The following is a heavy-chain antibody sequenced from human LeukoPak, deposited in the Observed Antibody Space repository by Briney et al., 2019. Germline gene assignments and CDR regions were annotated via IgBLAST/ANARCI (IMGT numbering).Heavy chain of an antibody. V-gene: IGHV4-59*01. CDR2: VYYSGST. CDR1: GGSISSYY. Sequence: SETLSLTCTVSGGSISSYYWSWIRQPPGKGLEWIGYVYYSGSTTYNPSLKSRVTISVDTSKSQFSLKLSSVTAADTAVYFCARVGYSFGYGDFDYWGQGTLVTLSS. CDR3: ARVGYSFGYGDFDY. D-gene: IGHD5-18*01. J-gene: IGHJ4*02.